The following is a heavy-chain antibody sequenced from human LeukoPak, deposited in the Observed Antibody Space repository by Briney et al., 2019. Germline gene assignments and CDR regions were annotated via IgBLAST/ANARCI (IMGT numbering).Heavy chain of an antibody. CDR1: GFTFSSYS. V-gene: IGHV3-48*01. CDR2: ISSSSSTI. CDR3: ARVTAGGWFDP. J-gene: IGHJ5*02. Sequence: GGSLRLSCAASGFTFSSYSMNWVRQAPGKGLEWVSYISSSSSTIYYADSVKGRFTISRDNAKNPLYLQMNSLRAEDTAVYYCARVTAGGWFDPWGQGTLVTVSS. D-gene: IGHD6-13*01.